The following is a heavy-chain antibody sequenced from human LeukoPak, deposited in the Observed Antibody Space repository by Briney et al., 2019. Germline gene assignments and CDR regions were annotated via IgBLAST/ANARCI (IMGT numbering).Heavy chain of an antibody. CDR3: AKGSSSSRPYYFDY. D-gene: IGHD6-6*01. Sequence: GGSLRLSCAASGFTFNTYAMSWVRQAPGKGPEWVSAITHSGSDTYHADSVKGRFTISRDNSKSTLYLQMNSLRVEDTAVYYCAKGSSSSRPYYFDYWGQGTLVTVSS. CDR1: GFTFNTYA. J-gene: IGHJ4*02. V-gene: IGHV3-23*01. CDR2: ITHSGSDT.